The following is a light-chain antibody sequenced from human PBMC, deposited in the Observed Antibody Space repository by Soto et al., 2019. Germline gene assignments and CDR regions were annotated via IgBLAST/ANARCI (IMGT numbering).Light chain of an antibody. CDR1: QGISSY. J-gene: IGKJ1*01. V-gene: IGKV1-12*01. CDR3: QQANSFPWT. CDR2: AAS. Sequence: DIQMTQSPSSLSASVGDIVTITFRASQGISSYLAWYQQKPGKAPKLLIYAASSLQSGVPSRFSGSGSGTDFTLTISSLQPEDFATYYCQQANSFPWTFGQGTKVDIK.